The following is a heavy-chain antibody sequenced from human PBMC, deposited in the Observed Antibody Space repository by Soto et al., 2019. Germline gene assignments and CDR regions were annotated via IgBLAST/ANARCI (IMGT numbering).Heavy chain of an antibody. CDR1: GDSVSSGASH. D-gene: IGHD3-9*01. V-gene: IGHV4-61*08. CDR2: ISHNATA. CDR3: ARVDWSTSKIVV. J-gene: IGHJ6*02. Sequence: PSETLSLTCTVSGDSVSSGASHWTWIRQSPGKGLEWIGYISHNATADCNPSLKSRVSVSVDTSKNLFSLKLTSATTADTAVYYCARVDWSTSKIVVWGQGTTVTVSS.